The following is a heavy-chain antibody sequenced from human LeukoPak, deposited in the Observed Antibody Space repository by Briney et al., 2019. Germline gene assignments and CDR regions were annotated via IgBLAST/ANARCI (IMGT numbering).Heavy chain of an antibody. CDR3: TRESRPCCPFEF. J-gene: IGHJ4*02. D-gene: IGHD2-2*01. V-gene: IGHV4-4*02. Sequence: SETLSLTCGVSGGSIDITNYWSWVRQAPGKGLEWIGEISHDGTRNYNLSLRSRVAMSFDRANNYFSLSLTAVTAADTALYYCTRESRPCCPFEFWGQGVMVTVSS. CDR2: ISHDGTR. CDR1: GGSIDITNY.